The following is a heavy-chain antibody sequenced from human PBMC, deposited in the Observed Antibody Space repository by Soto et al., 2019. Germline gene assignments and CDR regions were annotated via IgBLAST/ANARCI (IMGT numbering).Heavy chain of an antibody. V-gene: IGHV1-18*01. CDR3: ARDNGFGKSDV. J-gene: IGHJ6*02. CDR1: GYSFTSYG. CDR2: ISAYNGNT. Sequence: QVQLVQSGSEVKKPGASVKVSCKASGYSFTSYGISWVRQAPGQVLEWIGWISAYNGNTHYAHKLQGRVTMTTNPFTSTASTELRSLSSDDTAVYYGARDNGFGKSDVWGQVTTVT. D-gene: IGHD3-10*01.